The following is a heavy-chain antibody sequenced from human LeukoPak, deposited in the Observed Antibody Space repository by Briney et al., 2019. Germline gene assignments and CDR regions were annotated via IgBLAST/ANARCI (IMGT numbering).Heavy chain of an antibody. CDR3: ASRGSSAWYGGEDY. CDR2: IYYSGST. Sequence: SETLSLTCTVSGGSISSYYWSWIRQPPGKGLEWIGSIYYSGSTYYNPSLKSRATISVDTSKNQFSLKPNSVTAADTAVYYCASRGSSAWYGGEDYWGQGTLVTVSS. J-gene: IGHJ4*02. D-gene: IGHD6-19*01. CDR1: GGSISSYY. V-gene: IGHV4-59*12.